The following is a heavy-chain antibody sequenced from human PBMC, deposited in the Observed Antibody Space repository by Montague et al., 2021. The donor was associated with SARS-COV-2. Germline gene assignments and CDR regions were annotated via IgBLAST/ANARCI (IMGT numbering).Heavy chain of an antibody. CDR1: GDSITNHY. CDR3: ARDRFDFGAGRQGTIDF. D-gene: IGHD3-10*01. J-gene: IGHJ4*02. V-gene: IGHV4-4*07. Sequence: SETLSLTCTVSGDSITNHYWSWIRQPAGKGLEWIGRMHFTGKTNFSPFFSSRLTMSADTSKNQFSLKLTPVTAADTAIYFCARDRFDFGAGRQGTIDFWGQGTLVTVSS. CDR2: MHFTGKT.